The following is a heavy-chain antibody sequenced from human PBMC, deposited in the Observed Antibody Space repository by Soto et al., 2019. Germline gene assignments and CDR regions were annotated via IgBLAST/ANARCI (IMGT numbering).Heavy chain of an antibody. J-gene: IGHJ6*02. D-gene: IGHD6-13*01. CDR3: ARVVAAAEYGMDV. V-gene: IGHV3-72*01. Sequence: GGSLRLSCAASGFTFSDHYMDWVRQPPGKGLEWVGRIRNKVNSYTTEYAASVKGRFTISRDDSKKSLYLQMNSLKTEDTAVYYCARVVAAAEYGMDVRGQGTTVTVSS. CDR1: GFTFSDHY. CDR2: IRNKVNSYTT.